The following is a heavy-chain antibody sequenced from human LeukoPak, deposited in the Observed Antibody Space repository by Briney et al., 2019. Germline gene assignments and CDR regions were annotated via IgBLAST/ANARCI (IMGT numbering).Heavy chain of an antibody. V-gene: IGHV3-53*01. Sequence: GGSLRLSCAASGFTVSFNYMSWVRQAPGKGLEWISMLFSDGTTHYTDSVKGRFTISRDNAKNSLYLQMNSLRAEDTAVYYCARDGHYDILTGYFQDWGQGTLVTVSS. J-gene: IGHJ1*01. CDR2: LFSDGTT. CDR3: ARDGHYDILTGYFQD. CDR1: GFTVSFNY. D-gene: IGHD3-9*01.